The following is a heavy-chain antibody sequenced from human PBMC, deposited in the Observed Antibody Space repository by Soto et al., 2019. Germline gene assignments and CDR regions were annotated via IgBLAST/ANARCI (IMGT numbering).Heavy chain of an antibody. CDR2: IYYSGST. CDR3: ARDNIVLVPAAMGRFYGMDV. D-gene: IGHD2-2*01. J-gene: IGHJ6*02. CDR1: GGSISSGSYY. V-gene: IGHV4-31*03. Sequence: SETLSLTCTVSGGSISSGSYYWSWIRQHPGKGLEWIGYIYYSGSTYYNPSLKSRVTISVDTSKNQFSLKLSSVTAADTAVYYCARDNIVLVPAAMGRFYGMDVWGQGTTVTVSS.